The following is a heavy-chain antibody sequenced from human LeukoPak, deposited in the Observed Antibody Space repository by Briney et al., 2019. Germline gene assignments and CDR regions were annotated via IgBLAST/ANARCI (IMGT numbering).Heavy chain of an antibody. Sequence: GGSLRLSCAASGFAFSSYAMSWVRQAPGTGLEWVSSISGGGGGTYYADSVKGRFTISRDNAKNTLYLQVHSLRAEDTAVYYCAKEDSSSSRYYFEYWGQGALVTVSS. CDR3: AKEDSSSSRYYFEY. J-gene: IGHJ4*02. CDR2: ISGGGGGT. CDR1: GFAFSSYA. V-gene: IGHV3-23*01. D-gene: IGHD6-6*01.